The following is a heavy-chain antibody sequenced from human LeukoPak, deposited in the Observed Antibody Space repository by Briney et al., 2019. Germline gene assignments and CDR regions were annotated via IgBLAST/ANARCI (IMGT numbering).Heavy chain of an antibody. Sequence: ASVKVSCKASGYTFTGYYMHWVRQAPGQGLEWMGWISAYNGNTNYAQKLQGRVTMTTDTSTSTAYMELRSLRSDDTAVYYCARESGRFEIDYWGQGTLVTVSS. CDR1: GYTFTGYY. CDR3: ARESGRFEIDY. V-gene: IGHV1-18*04. CDR2: ISAYNGNT. D-gene: IGHD3-10*01. J-gene: IGHJ4*02.